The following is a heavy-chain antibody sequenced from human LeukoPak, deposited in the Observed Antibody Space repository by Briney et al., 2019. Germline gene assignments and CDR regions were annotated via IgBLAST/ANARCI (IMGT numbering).Heavy chain of an antibody. V-gene: IGHV3-74*01. CDR3: ARRYGGYWASDI. CDR2: INSDGSST. J-gene: IGHJ3*02. D-gene: IGHD2-21*01. Sequence: GRSLRLSCAASGFTLSHYWMHWVRQAPGKGLVWVSRINSDGSSTSYADSVKGRFTISRDNAKNTLCLQMNSLRVEDTAVYYCARRYGGYWASDIWGQGTMVTVSS. CDR1: GFTLSHYW.